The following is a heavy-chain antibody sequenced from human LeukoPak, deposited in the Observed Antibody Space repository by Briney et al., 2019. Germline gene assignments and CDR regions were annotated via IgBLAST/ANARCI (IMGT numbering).Heavy chain of an antibody. CDR3: TRDANHYGGMDV. J-gene: IGHJ6*02. Sequence: GGSLRLSCAVSGITVSKYWMHWVRQVPGKGLVWVSRIHSDGSTTDYADSVKGRYTITRDSAKNTLYLEMNSLRVEDTAVYYCTRDANHYGGMDVWGQGTTVTVSS. CDR1: GITVSKYW. CDR2: IHSDGSTT. V-gene: IGHV3-74*01.